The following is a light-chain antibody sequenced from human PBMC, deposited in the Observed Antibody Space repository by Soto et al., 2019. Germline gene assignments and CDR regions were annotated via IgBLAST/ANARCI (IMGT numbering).Light chain of an antibody. CDR1: QSVSSSD. J-gene: IGKJ2*01. Sequence: EIVLTQSPGTLSLSPGERATLSCRASQSVSSSDLAWYQQKPGQAPRLLIYGASSRATGIPDRFSGSGSGRYFTLTISRLEPEDFAVYYCQQYGSSPSMYTFGQGTKLEIK. V-gene: IGKV3-20*01. CDR2: GAS. CDR3: QQYGSSPSMYT.